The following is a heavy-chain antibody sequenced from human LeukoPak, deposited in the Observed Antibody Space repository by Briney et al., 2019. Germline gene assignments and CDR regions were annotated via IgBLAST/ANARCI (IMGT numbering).Heavy chain of an antibody. D-gene: IGHD3-10*01. V-gene: IGHV3-NL1*01. CDR2: IYSGGST. CDR1: GFTFSSYG. J-gene: IGHJ4*02. Sequence: PGGSLRLSCAASGFTFSSYGMHWVRQAPGKGLGWVAVIYSGGSTYYADSVKGRFTISRDNSKNTLYLQMNRLRADDTAVYYCVRLVRGVYYFDYWGQGTLVTVSS. CDR3: VRLVRGVYYFDY.